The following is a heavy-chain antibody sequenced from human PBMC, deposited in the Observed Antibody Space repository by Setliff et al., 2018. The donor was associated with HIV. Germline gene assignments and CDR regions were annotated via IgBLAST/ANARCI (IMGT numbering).Heavy chain of an antibody. Sequence: PSETLSLTCAVYDGSFSGYYWTWIRQPPGKGLEWIGEITHSGSTNYNPSLETRVTISVDTSKNQFSLKLSSVTAADTAVYYCAKGVAGLQYYYYYMDVWGKGTTVTVS. CDR2: ITHSGST. CDR1: DGSFSGYY. V-gene: IGHV4-34*01. D-gene: IGHD6-19*01. CDR3: AKGVAGLQYYYYYMDV. J-gene: IGHJ6*03.